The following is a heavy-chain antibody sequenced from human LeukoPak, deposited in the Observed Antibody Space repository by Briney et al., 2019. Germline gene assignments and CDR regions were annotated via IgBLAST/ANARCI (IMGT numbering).Heavy chain of an antibody. CDR2: ISGSGGST. J-gene: IGHJ4*02. Sequence: GGSLRLSCAASGFTFSSYAMNWVRQAPGKGLEWVSAISGSGGSTYYADSVKGRFSIYRDNPKNAMYLQMNSLRAEDTAVYYCANVYGITIFGVLNYWGQGTLVTVSS. V-gene: IGHV3-23*01. CDR1: GFTFSSYA. CDR3: ANVYGITIFGVLNY. D-gene: IGHD3-3*01.